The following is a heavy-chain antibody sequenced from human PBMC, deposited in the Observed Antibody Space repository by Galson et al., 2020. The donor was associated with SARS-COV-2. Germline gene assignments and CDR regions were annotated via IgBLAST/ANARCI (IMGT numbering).Heavy chain of an antibody. Sequence: SETLSLTCTVSGGSISSGTYYWTRTRQPAGQGLEWFGRIYTSGSTNYTLSLKSRVTISVDTSKNQFSLKLSSVTAADTAVYYCARDHKTTDFGSGYVGPGIRFDPWGQGTLVTVSS. CDR2: IYTSGST. J-gene: IGHJ5*02. CDR3: ARDHKTTDFGSGYVGPGIRFDP. V-gene: IGHV4-61*02. D-gene: IGHD3-3*01. CDR1: GGSISSGTYY.